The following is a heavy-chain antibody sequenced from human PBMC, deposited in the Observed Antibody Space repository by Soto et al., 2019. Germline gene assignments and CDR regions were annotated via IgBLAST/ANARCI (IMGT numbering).Heavy chain of an antibody. D-gene: IGHD6-6*01. V-gene: IGHV1-69*13. CDR3: ARDLSSSSLGAFDI. J-gene: IGHJ3*02. Sequence: VASVKVSCKASGGTFSSYAISWVRQAPGQGLEWMGGIIPIFGTANYAQKFQGRVTITADESTSTAYMELSSLRSEDTAVYYCARDLSSSSLGAFDIWGQGTMVTVSS. CDR1: GGTFSSYA. CDR2: IIPIFGTA.